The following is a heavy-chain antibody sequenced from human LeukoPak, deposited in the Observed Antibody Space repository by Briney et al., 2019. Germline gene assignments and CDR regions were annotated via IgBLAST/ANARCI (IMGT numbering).Heavy chain of an antibody. D-gene: IGHD3-9*01. CDR2: IYYSGST. V-gene: IGHV4-59*01. CDR1: GGSISSYY. Sequence: SETLSLTCTVSGGSISSYYWSWIRQPPGKGLEWIGYIYYSGSTTYNPSLRSRVTISVDASKYQFSLKLNSVTAADTAVYYCARAIVTGLDWFDPWGQGTLVTVSS. J-gene: IGHJ5*02. CDR3: ARAIVTGLDWFDP.